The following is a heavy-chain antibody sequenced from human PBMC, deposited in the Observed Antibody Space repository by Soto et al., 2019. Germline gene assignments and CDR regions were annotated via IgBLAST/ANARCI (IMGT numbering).Heavy chain of an antibody. Sequence: QVQLVQSGAEVKKPGASVKVSCKASGYTFTSYDINWVRQATGQGLEWMGWMNPNSANTGYAQKFQGRVTMTRNTSISTAYMELSSLRSAAAAVCYGAREGVRGMDLWGQGTTVTVSS. CDR2: MNPNSANT. CDR1: GYTFTSYD. J-gene: IGHJ6*02. D-gene: IGHD3-16*01. CDR3: AREGVRGMDL. V-gene: IGHV1-8*01.